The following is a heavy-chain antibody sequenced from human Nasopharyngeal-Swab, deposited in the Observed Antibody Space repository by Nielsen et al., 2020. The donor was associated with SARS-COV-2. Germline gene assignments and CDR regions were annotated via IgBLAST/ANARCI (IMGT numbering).Heavy chain of an antibody. CDR1: GYTFTSYY. Sequence: ASVKVSCKASGYTFTSYYMHWVRQAPGQGLEWTGIINPSGGSTSYAQKFQGRVTMTRDTSTSTVYMELSSLRSEDTAVYYCARDTQQLVWTPNWFDPWGQGTLVTVSS. D-gene: IGHD6-13*01. CDR3: ARDTQQLVWTPNWFDP. V-gene: IGHV1-46*01. CDR2: INPSGGST. J-gene: IGHJ5*02.